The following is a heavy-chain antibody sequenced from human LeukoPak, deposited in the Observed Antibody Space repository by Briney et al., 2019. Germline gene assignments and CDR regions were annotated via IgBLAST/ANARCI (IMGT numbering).Heavy chain of an antibody. CDR3: ARHPICSSTSCYPWADFDY. CDR2: IYPGDSDT. CDR1: GYSFTSYW. Sequence: GESLKISSKGSGYSFTSYWIGWVRQMPGKGLEWMGIIYPGDSDTRYSPSFQGQVTISADKSISTAYLQWSSLKASDTAMYYCARHPICSSTSCYPWADFDYWGQGTLVTVSS. D-gene: IGHD2-2*01. V-gene: IGHV5-51*01. J-gene: IGHJ4*02.